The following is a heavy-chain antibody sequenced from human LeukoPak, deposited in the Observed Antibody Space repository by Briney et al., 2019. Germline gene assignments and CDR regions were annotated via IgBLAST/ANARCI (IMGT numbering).Heavy chain of an antibody. CDR1: GGSISSSSYY. CDR2: IYCSGST. D-gene: IGHD6-19*01. J-gene: IGHJ1*01. V-gene: IGHV4-39*07. CDR3: ARQEAVAGTVVYFQH. Sequence: SETLSLTCTVSGGSISSSSYYWGWIRQPPGKGLEWIGSIYCSGSTYYNPSLKSRVTISVDTSKNQFSLKLSSVTAADTAVYYCARQEAVAGTVVYFQHWGQGTLVTVSS.